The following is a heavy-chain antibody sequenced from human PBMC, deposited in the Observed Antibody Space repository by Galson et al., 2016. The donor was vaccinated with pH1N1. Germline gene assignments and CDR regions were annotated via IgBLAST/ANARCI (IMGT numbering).Heavy chain of an antibody. V-gene: IGHV1-2*02. D-gene: IGHD2-8*01. CDR3: ARGRYCNNRDCFMGIDS. CDR2: IKPNSGDT. Sequence: SVKVSCKASGYTFTGYYIYWVRQAPGQGLEWMGWIKPNSGDTKYAQKFQGRVTMTRDTSISTAYMELSSLRSDDTAIYYCARGRYCNNRDCFMGIDSWGQGTLVTVSS. J-gene: IGHJ4*02. CDR1: GYTFTGYY.